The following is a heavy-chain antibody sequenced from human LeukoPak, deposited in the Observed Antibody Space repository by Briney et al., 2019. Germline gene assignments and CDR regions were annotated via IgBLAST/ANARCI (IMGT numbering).Heavy chain of an antibody. CDR2: IKQDGSEK. Sequence: GGSLRLSCAASGFTFSSSWMSWVRQAPGKGLEWVANIKQDGSEKYYVDSVKGRFTISRDNAKNSLYLQMNSLRADDTAVYYCARDWGSGWFSYCWGQGTLVTVSS. CDR1: GFTFSSSW. D-gene: IGHD6-19*01. V-gene: IGHV3-7*01. J-gene: IGHJ4*02. CDR3: ARDWGSGWFSYC.